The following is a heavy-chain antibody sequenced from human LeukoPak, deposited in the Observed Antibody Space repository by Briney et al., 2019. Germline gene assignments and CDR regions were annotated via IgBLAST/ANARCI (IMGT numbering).Heavy chain of an antibody. CDR3: VSGYSYFDY. CDR1: GFTFRSNW. Sequence: QPGGSLRLSCVASGFTFRSNWMYWVRHVPGKGLVWVSRITSDGSSTSYADSVKGRFTISRDNAKNTLYLRMNSLRAEDTAVYYCVSGYSYFDYWGQGTLVTVSS. CDR2: ITSDGSST. J-gene: IGHJ4*02. V-gene: IGHV3-74*01. D-gene: IGHD5-12*01.